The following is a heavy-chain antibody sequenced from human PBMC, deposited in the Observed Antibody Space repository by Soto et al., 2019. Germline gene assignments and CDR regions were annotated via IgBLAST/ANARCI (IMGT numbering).Heavy chain of an antibody. V-gene: IGHV1-46*01. J-gene: IGHJ5*02. CDR3: ARKNTVIFNDDGDTGFGP. CDR1: GYTFTSYY. CDR2: INPSGGST. Sequence: ASVKVSCKASGYTFTSYYMHWVRQAPGQGLEWMGIINPSGGSTSYAQKFQGRVTMTRDTSTSTAYMELSRLRSEDTAVYYCARKNTVIFNDDGDTGFGPWGKGTLVTVSS. D-gene: IGHD3-16*02.